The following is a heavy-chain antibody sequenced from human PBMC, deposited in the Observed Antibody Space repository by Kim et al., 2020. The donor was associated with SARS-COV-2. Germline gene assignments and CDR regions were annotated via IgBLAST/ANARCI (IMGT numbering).Heavy chain of an antibody. D-gene: IGHD2-21*02. CDR1: EFTVDDYA. CDR2: SSWNSGSI. V-gene: IGHV3-9*01. J-gene: IGHJ4*02. CDR3: AKDFHRYCGGDCYSGY. Sequence: GGSLRLSCAASEFTVDDYAMHWVWQAPGKGLEWGSGSSWNSGSIGYADSVKGRLTISRDNAKNSLYLQMNSLRAEDTALYYCAKDFHRYCGGDCYSGYWGQGTLVTVSS.